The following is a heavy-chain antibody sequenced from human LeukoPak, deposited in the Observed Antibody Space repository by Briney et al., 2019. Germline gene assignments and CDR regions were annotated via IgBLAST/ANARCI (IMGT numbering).Heavy chain of an antibody. Sequence: PSETLSLTCAVYGGSFSGYYWSWIRQPPGKGLEWIGEINHSGSTNYNPSLKNRVTISVDTSKNQFSLKLSFVTAADTAVYYCARRIAVAGTVDYWGQGTLVTVSS. D-gene: IGHD6-19*01. V-gene: IGHV4-34*01. CDR1: GGSFSGYY. CDR2: INHSGST. CDR3: ARRIAVAGTVDY. J-gene: IGHJ4*02.